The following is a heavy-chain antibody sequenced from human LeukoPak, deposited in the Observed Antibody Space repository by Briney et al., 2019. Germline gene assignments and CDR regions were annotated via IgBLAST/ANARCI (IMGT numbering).Heavy chain of an antibody. J-gene: IGHJ2*01. D-gene: IGHD1-26*01. CDR1: GGTFSSYA. CDR3: ARESGSYCFDL. Sequence: ASVKVSCKASGGTFSSYAISWVRQAPGQGLEWMGRIIPILGIANYAQKFQGRVTITADKSTSTAYMELSSLRSEDTAVYYCARESGSYCFDLWGRGTLVTVSS. CDR2: IIPILGIA. V-gene: IGHV1-69*04.